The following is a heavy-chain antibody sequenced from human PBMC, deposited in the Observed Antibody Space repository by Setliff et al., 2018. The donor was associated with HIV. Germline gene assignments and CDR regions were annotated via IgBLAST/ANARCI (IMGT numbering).Heavy chain of an antibody. Sequence: SETLSLTCTVSGGSISSSSYYWGWIRQPPGKGLEWIGSIYYSGSTYYNPSLKSRVTIFVDTSKNQFSLRLSSVTAADTAVYYCARSNELIAARYFDYWGQGTLVTVPQ. D-gene: IGHD6-6*01. J-gene: IGHJ4*02. CDR3: ARSNELIAARYFDY. CDR2: IYYSGST. V-gene: IGHV4-39*01. CDR1: GGSISSSSYY.